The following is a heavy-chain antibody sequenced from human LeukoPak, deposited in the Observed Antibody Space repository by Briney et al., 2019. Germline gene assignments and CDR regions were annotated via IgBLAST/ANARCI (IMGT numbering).Heavy chain of an antibody. Sequence: NPSETLSLTCTVSGGSISSYYWSWIRQPPVKGLEWLGYIFYTGSTNYNPSLKSRVTISVDTSKNQFSLRLSSVTAADTAVYYCARRFYCSSTSCPYGMDVWGQGTTVTVSS. CDR2: IFYTGST. J-gene: IGHJ6*02. D-gene: IGHD2-2*01. V-gene: IGHV4-59*01. CDR1: GGSISSYY. CDR3: ARRFYCSSTSCPYGMDV.